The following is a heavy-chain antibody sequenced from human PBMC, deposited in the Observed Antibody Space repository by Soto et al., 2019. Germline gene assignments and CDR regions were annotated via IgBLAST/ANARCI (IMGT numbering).Heavy chain of an antibody. CDR3: ARDTYYYDSSGYYHNWFDP. Sequence: PSETLSLTCSVSGGSISSHSHYWGWIRQPPGKGLEWIGYIYYSGSNYYNPSLKSRVTISVDTSKNQFSLKLSSVTAADTAVYYCARDTYYYDSSGYYHNWFDPWGQGTLVTVSS. V-gene: IGHV4-31*03. CDR2: IYYSGSN. D-gene: IGHD3-22*01. J-gene: IGHJ5*02. CDR1: GGSISSHSHY.